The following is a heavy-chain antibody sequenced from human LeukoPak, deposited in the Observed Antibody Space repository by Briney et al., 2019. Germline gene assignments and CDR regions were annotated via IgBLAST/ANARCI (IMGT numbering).Heavy chain of an antibody. V-gene: IGHV4-39*01. D-gene: IGHD6-13*01. CDR3: ARLTRTTAAGSIPFDY. J-gene: IGHJ4*02. Sequence: PSETLSLTCTVSGVSISNNSEYWGWIGQPPGKGREWIGSIYYSATTYYNPSLKSRITIAVDTSNNQFSLRLSSVPAADTAVYYCARLTRTTAAGSIPFDYWGQGTLVTVSS. CDR2: IYYSATT. CDR1: GVSISNNSEY.